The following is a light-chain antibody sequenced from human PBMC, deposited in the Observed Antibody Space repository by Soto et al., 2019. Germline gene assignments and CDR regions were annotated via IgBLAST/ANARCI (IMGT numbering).Light chain of an antibody. V-gene: IGKV3-11*01. J-gene: IGKJ4*01. CDR3: RQRINRLS. CDR1: QSVSNF. CDR2: HAS. Sequence: EIVLTQSPATLSLSPGERATLSCRASQSVSNFLAWYQQKPGQAPRLLIYHASNRATGIPARFSGSGSGTDVTHPISTLEPDDFAVYYCRQRINRLSFGGGTKVEIK.